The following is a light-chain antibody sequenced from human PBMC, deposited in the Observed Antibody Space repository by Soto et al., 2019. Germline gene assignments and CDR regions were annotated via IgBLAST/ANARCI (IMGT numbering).Light chain of an antibody. CDR1: SSDVGTYNY. V-gene: IGLV2-14*03. Sequence: QSALTQPASVSGSPGQSITISCTGTSSDVGTYNYVSWYQHHPGKAPKLIIYDVSNRPSGVSNRFSGSKSGNTASLTISGLQAEDEADCFCNSYTGSSSPYVFGTGTKLTVL. J-gene: IGLJ1*01. CDR3: NSYTGSSSPYV. CDR2: DVS.